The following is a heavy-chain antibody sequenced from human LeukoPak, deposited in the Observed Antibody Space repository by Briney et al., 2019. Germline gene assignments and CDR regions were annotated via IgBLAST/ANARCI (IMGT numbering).Heavy chain of an antibody. V-gene: IGHV3-7*04. CDR3: ARGLWGLDY. J-gene: IGHJ4*02. CDR1: GFTFSSYW. Sequence: GGSLRLSCAASGFTFSSYWMSWVRQAPGKGLGWVANIKEDGSEKDYVDSVKGRFTISRDNAKNSLYLQMNSLRAEDTAVYYCARGLWGLDYWGQGTLVTVSS. D-gene: IGHD3-10*01. CDR2: IKEDGSEK.